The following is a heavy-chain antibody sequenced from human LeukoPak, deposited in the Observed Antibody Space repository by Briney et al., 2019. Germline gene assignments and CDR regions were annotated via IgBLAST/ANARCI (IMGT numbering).Heavy chain of an antibody. V-gene: IGHV1-2*02. D-gene: IGHD6-13*01. Sequence: ASVKVSCKASGYTFTDYYMHWVRQAPGQGLEGMGWINPNSGGTNYAQKFQGRVTMTRDTSISTAYMELSRLRSDDTAVYYCATRSHSSSWFSNRFDPWGQGTLVTVSS. CDR2: INPNSGGT. J-gene: IGHJ5*02. CDR3: ATRSHSSSWFSNRFDP. CDR1: GYTFTDYY.